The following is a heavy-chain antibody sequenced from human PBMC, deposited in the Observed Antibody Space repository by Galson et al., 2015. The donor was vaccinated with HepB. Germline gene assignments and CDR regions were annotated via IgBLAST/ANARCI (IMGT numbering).Heavy chain of an antibody. Sequence: SLRLSCAASGFTLTNYRMSWVRQAPGKGLEWVANIKQDESEKYYANSVKGRFTIPRDNAMNSLYLLMNSLRGEDAAVYYCARVHWELGAWLMEGWGRGTTVTVSS. CDR2: IKQDESEK. V-gene: IGHV3-7*03. D-gene: IGHD1-26*01. CDR3: ARVHWELGAWLMEG. J-gene: IGHJ6*03. CDR1: GFTLTNYR.